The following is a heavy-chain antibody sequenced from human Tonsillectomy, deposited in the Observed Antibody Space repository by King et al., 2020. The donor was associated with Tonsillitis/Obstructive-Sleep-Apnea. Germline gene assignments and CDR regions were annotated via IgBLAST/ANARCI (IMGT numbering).Heavy chain of an antibody. J-gene: IGHJ4*02. D-gene: IGHD2-2*01. CDR2: INHSGST. CDR3: ARGVRYCTSTNCDGKFDY. V-gene: IGHV4-34*01. Sequence: VQLQQWGAGLLKPSETLSLTCAVYGGSVSGYYWSWIRQPPGKGLEWIGEINHSGSTNYNPSLKSRVTISLDTSKNQFSLKLSSVTAADTAVYYCARGVRYCTSTNCDGKFDYWDQGTLVTVSS. CDR1: GGSVSGYY.